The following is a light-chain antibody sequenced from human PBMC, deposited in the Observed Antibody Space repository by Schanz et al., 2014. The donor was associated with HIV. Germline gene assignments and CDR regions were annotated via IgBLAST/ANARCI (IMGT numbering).Light chain of an antibody. Sequence: QSVLTQPPSASGTPGQRVTISCSGSSSNIGSNFGYWYQQLPGTAPKLLIYRNNQRPSGVPDRFSGSKSDSSASLTITGLQPEDEADYYCQSFDGSLGGVLFGGGTKLTVL. J-gene: IGLJ3*02. CDR3: QSFDGSLGGVL. CDR2: RNN. V-gene: IGLV1-47*01. CDR1: SSNIGSNF.